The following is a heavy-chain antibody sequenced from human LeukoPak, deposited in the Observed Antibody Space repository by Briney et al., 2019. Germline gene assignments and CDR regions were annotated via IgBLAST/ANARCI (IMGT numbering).Heavy chain of an antibody. CDR1: GGSISSHY. CDR3: ARGLGPSNP. Sequence: PSETLSLTCTVSGGSISSHYWSWIRQPPGKGLEWIGYIYYSGSTNYNPSLKSRVTISVDTSKNQFSLKLSSVTAADTAMYYCARGLGPSNPWGQGTLVTVSS. CDR2: IYYSGST. J-gene: IGHJ5*02. V-gene: IGHV4-59*11. D-gene: IGHD1-26*01.